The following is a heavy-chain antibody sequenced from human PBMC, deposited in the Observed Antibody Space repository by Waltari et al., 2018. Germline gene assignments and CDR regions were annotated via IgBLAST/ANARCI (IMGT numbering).Heavy chain of an antibody. CDR2: ISTYDDGT. D-gene: IGHD6-13*01. CDR1: GYSFTAYG. Sequence: QVQMVQSGPEVKKPGASVKVSCKASGYSFTAYGISWMRQAPGQGLEWMGWISTYDDGTNYAQKFQGRLTMATDTSTSTAYMELRSLRSDDTAVYYCARDWGQQHVITDNWGQGTLVTVSS. J-gene: IGHJ4*02. CDR3: ARDWGQQHVITDN. V-gene: IGHV1-18*01.